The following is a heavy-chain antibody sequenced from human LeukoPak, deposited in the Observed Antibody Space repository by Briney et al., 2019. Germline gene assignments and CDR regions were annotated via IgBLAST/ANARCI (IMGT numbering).Heavy chain of an antibody. CDR3: AILRGNDYGDRQYGMDV. CDR2: IIPIFGTA. CDR1: GGTFSSYA. Sequence: SVKVSCRASGGTFSSYAISWVRQAPGQGLEWMGGIIPIFGTANYAQKFQGRVTITADESTSTAYMELSSLRSEDTAVYYCAILRGNDYGDRQYGMDVWGQGTTVTVSS. V-gene: IGHV1-69*13. J-gene: IGHJ6*02. D-gene: IGHD4-17*01.